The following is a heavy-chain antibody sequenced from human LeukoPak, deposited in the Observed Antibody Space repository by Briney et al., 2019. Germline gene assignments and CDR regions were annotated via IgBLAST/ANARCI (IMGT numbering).Heavy chain of an antibody. Sequence: PSETLSLTCTVSGGSISSSSYYWGWIRQPPGKGLEWIGSIYYSGSTYYNPSLKSRVTISVDTSKNQFSLKLSSVTAADTAVYYCARTPTYYDFWSGYYTDYYYGMDVWGQGTTVTVSS. CDR2: IYYSGST. CDR1: GGSISSSSYY. V-gene: IGHV4-39*01. CDR3: ARTPTYYDFWSGYYTDYYYGMDV. J-gene: IGHJ6*02. D-gene: IGHD3-3*01.